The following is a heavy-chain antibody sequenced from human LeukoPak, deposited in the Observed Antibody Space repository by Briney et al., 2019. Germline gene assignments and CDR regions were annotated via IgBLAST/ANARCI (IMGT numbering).Heavy chain of an antibody. CDR3: ARVTTGGYYNY. CDR2: IYTSGST. CDR1: GGSFSSGSYY. J-gene: IGHJ4*02. V-gene: IGHV4-61*02. D-gene: IGHD3-22*01. Sequence: SETLFLTCTVSGGSFSSGSYYWSWIRQPAGKGLEWIGRIYTSGSTNYNPSLKSRVTISLDTSENHFSLKLSSVTAADTAVYYCARVTTGGYYNYWGQGTLVTVSS.